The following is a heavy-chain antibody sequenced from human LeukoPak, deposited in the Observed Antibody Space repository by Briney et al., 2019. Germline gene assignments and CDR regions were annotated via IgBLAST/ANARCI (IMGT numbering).Heavy chain of an antibody. D-gene: IGHD6-19*01. CDR3: VRRGDASSGWGDHDF. V-gene: IGHV3-23*01. J-gene: IGHJ4*02. CDR2: IGGRGEKT. CDR1: GYTFNRNA. Sequence: GGSQRLSCAASGYTFNRNATSWVRQAPGKGLEWVSTIGGRGEKTFYADPVKPRYTLSRENPKNMVHLQMNSLTGEDTALYYCVRRGDASSGWGDHDFWGQGDLVTVSS.